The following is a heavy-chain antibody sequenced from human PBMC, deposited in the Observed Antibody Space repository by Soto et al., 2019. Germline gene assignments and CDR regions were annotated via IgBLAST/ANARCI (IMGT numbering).Heavy chain of an antibody. D-gene: IGHD6-13*01. V-gene: IGHV4-59*01. CDR2: IYYSGST. Sequence: SETLSLTCTVSGGSISSYYWSWIRQPPGKGLEWIGYIYYSGSTNYNPSLKSRVTISVDTSKNQFSLKLSSVTAADTAVYYCAXGATPFIAAAGTEYFQHWGQGTLVTVSS. CDR1: GGSISSYY. J-gene: IGHJ1*01. CDR3: AXGATPFIAAAGTEYFQH.